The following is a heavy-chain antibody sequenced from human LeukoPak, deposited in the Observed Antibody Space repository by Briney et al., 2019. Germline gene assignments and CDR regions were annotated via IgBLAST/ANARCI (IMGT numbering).Heavy chain of an antibody. CDR3: ARGNDYYDSSGYSY. CDR2: ISYDGSNK. D-gene: IGHD3-22*01. J-gene: IGHJ4*02. CDR1: GFTFSSYA. Sequence: GGSLRLSCAASGFTFSSYAMHWVRQAPGKGLEWVAVISYDGSNKYYADSVKGRFTISRDNSKNTLYLQMNSLRAEDTAVYYCARGNDYYDSSGYSYWGQGTLVTVSS. V-gene: IGHV3-30-3*01.